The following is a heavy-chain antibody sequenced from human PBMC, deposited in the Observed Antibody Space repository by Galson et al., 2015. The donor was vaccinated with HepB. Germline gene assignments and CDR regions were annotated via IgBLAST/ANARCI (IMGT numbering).Heavy chain of an antibody. CDR2: IYPGDSDT. J-gene: IGHJ4*02. D-gene: IGHD3-22*01. CDR1: GYSFTSYW. Sequence: QSGAEVKKPGESLKISCKGSGYSFTSYWIGWVRQMPGKGLEWMGIIYPGDSDTRYSPSFQGQVTISADKSISTAYLQWSSLKASDTAMYYCARLPEDRRYYDSSGYYTPAYFDYWGQGTLVTVSS. V-gene: IGHV5-51*01. CDR3: ARLPEDRRYYDSSGYYTPAYFDY.